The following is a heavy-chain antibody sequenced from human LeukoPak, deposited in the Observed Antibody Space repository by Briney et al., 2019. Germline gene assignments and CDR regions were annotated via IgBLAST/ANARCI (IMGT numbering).Heavy chain of an antibody. V-gene: IGHV4-34*01. CDR2: INHSGSS. J-gene: IGHJ4*02. CDR1: GFTFSNAW. D-gene: IGHD5-24*01. CDR3: ARLSMRWLQPDY. Sequence: GSLRLSCAASGFTFSNAWMSWVRQPPGKGLEWIGDINHSGSSNYNPSLKSRVTISVDTSKNQFSLKLSSVTAADTAVYYCARLSMRWLQPDYWGQGTLVTVSS.